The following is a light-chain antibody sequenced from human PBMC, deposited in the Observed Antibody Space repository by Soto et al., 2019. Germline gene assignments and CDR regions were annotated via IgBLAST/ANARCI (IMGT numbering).Light chain of an antibody. J-gene: IGKJ1*01. CDR2: GAS. CDR3: QHYGTTPWT. Sequence: ETVLTQSPGTLSLSPGEGATLSCRASQSLCSNCLAWFQQKPGQAPRLLIFGASSRATGIPDRFSGSGSGTDFTLTISRLEPEDFAVYYCQHYGTTPWTFGQGTKVEI. CDR1: QSLCSNC. V-gene: IGKV3-20*01.